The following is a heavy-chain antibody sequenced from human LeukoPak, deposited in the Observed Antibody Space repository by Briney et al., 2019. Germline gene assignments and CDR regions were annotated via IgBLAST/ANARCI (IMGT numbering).Heavy chain of an antibody. J-gene: IGHJ4*02. V-gene: IGHV3-23*01. CDR2: ISGSGGST. CDR1: GFTFSSYA. Sequence: GGSLRLSCAASGFTFSSYAMSWVRQAPGKRLEWVSAISGSGGSTYYADSVKGRFTISRDNSKNTLYLQMDSLRAEDTAVYYCARDYDFWSGYYSPTRGYFGYWGQGTLVTVSS. D-gene: IGHD3-3*01. CDR3: ARDYDFWSGYYSPTRGYFGY.